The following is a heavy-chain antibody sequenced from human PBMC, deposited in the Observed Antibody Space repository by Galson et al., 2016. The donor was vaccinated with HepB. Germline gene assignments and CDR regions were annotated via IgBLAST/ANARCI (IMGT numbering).Heavy chain of an antibody. V-gene: IGHV4-4*02. CDR2: ISHRGST. Sequence: ETLSLTCAVSGDSVSSDNWWSWVRQPPGKGLEWIGEISHRGSTNYNPSLKTRVTISLANSKNLFSLTLTSATAAATAVYYCAKDAGSHPGFWGQGTLVTV. J-gene: IGHJ4*02. D-gene: IGHD1-26*01. CDR3: AKDAGSHPGF. CDR1: GDSVSSDNW.